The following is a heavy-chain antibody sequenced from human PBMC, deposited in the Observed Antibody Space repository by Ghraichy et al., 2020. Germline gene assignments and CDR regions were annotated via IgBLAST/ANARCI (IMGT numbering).Heavy chain of an antibody. CDR1: GYTLTELS. V-gene: IGHV1-24*01. J-gene: IGHJ6*02. CDR3: ATGTQGGTSSPMGYYYGMDV. CDR2: FDPEDGET. Sequence: ASVKVSCKVSGYTLTELSMHWVRQAPGKGLEWMGGFDPEDGETIYAQKFQGRVTMTEDTSTDTAYMELSSLRSEDTAVYYCATGTQGGTSSPMGYYYGMDVWGQGTTVTVSS. D-gene: IGHD2-2*01.